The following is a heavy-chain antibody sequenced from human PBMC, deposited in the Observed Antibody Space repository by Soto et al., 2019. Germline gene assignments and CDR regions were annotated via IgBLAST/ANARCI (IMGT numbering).Heavy chain of an antibody. J-gene: IGHJ5*02. CDR2: MNPNSGNT. Sequence: ASVKVSCKASGDTFTSYDINWVRQAPGQGLEWMGWMNPNSGNTGYAQRFQGRVTMTRNTSISTAYMELSSLRSEDTAVYYCARKRYFDWFGWFDPWGQGTLVTVSS. CDR1: GDTFTSYD. CDR3: ARKRYFDWFGWFDP. V-gene: IGHV1-8*01. D-gene: IGHD3-9*01.